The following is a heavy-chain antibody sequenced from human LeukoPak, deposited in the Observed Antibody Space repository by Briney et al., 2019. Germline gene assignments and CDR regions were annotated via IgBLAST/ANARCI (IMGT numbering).Heavy chain of an antibody. CDR3: AREQATTDFDY. CDR2: INPSGGST. J-gene: IGHJ4*02. Sequence: ASVKVSCKASGYTFTIYYIHWVRQAPGQGLEWMGLINPSGGSTSYAQKFQGRVTMTRDMSTSTVYMELSSLRSEDTAVYYCAREQATTDFDYWGQGTLVTVSS. CDR1: GYTFTIYY. V-gene: IGHV1-46*01. D-gene: IGHD5-12*01.